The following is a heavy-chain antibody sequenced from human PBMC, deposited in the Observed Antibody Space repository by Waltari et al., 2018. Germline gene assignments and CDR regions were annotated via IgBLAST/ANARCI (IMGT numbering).Heavy chain of an antibody. CDR3: ARETGYSDYDYYDY. V-gene: IGHV3-74*01. CDR1: GFTFSSYW. Sequence: EVQLVESGGGLVQPGGSLRLSCAASGFTFSSYWMHWVRQAPGKGLVWVSRINSEGSNTRYADSVKGRFTISRDNAKNTLYLQMNSLRAEDTAVYYCARETGYSDYDYYDYWGQGTMVTVSS. CDR2: INSEGSNT. D-gene: IGHD5-12*01. J-gene: IGHJ4*02.